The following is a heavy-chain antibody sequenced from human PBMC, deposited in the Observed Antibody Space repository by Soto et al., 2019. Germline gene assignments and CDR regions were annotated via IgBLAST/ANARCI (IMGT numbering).Heavy chain of an antibody. CDR1: GYTFTSYG. CDR2: ISAYNGNT. Sequence: GASVKVSCKASGYTFTSYGISWVRQAPGQGLEWMGWISAYNGNTNYAQKLQGRVTMTTDTSTSTAYMELRSLRSDDTAVYYCARDGLIKITYIVATTSYFDYWGQGTLVTVS. D-gene: IGHD5-12*01. CDR3: ARDGLIKITYIVATTSYFDY. J-gene: IGHJ4*02. V-gene: IGHV1-18*01.